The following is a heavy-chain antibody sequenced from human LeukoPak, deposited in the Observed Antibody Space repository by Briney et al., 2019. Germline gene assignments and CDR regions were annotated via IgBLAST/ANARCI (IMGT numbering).Heavy chain of an antibody. V-gene: IGHV1-2*02. CDR2: INPNSGGT. D-gene: IGHD3-22*01. J-gene: IGHJ3*02. CDR3: ARDRYYYDSSGQLGVFDI. CDR1: GYTFTGYY. Sequence: ASVKVSCKASGYTFTGYYMHWVRQAPGQGLEWMGWINPNSGGTNYAQKFQGRVTMTRDTSISTAYMELSRLRSDDTAVYYCARDRYYYDSSGQLGVFDIWGQGTMVTVSS.